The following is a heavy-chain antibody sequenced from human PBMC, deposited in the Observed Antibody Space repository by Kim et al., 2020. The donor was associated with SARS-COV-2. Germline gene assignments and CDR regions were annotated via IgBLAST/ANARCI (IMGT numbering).Heavy chain of an antibody. J-gene: IGHJ4*02. CDR1: GGSFSGYY. CDR3: ARGWRRWFGESQSPFDY. CDR2: INHSGST. D-gene: IGHD3-10*01. V-gene: IGHV4-34*01. Sequence: SETLSLTCAVYGGSFSGYYWSWIRQPPGKGLEWIGEINHSGSTNYNPSLKSRVTISVDTSKNQFSLKLSSVTAADTAVYYCARGWRRWFGESQSPFDYWGQGTLVTVSS.